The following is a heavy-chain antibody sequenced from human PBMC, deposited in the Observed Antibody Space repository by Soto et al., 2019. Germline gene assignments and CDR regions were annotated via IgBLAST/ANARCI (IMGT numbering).Heavy chain of an antibody. V-gene: IGHV3-30*18. J-gene: IGHJ5*02. CDR3: AKDRVIQLLPIWPDP. CDR1: GFRFNNYG. CDR2: VSSDGNNK. Sequence: QEPLVESGGGVVQAGTSLRLSCAASGFRFNNYGMHWVRQAPGKGLEWVAFVSSDGNNKYYSDSVKGQFTISRDNSKSTMFVQVDSLRVDDTAIYYCAKDRVIQLLPIWPDPWGQGTLVTVSS. D-gene: IGHD2-2*01.